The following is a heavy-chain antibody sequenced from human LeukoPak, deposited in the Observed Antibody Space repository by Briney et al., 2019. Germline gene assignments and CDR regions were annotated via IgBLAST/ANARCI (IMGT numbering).Heavy chain of an antibody. D-gene: IGHD3-22*01. CDR3: ARGDYYDREDY. CDR1: GGSISSHY. J-gene: IGHJ4*02. Sequence: SETLSLTCTVSGGSISSHYWSWIRQPPGKGLEWIGYIYYSGSTNYNPSLKSRVTISVDTSKNQFSLKLSSVTAADTAVYYCARGDYYDREDYWGQGTLVTVSS. CDR2: IYYSGST. V-gene: IGHV4-59*11.